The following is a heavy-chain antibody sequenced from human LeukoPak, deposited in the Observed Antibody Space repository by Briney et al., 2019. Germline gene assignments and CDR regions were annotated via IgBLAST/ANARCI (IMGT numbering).Heavy chain of an antibody. Sequence: PGGSLRLSCSGSGFTFSSYGMHWVRQAPGKGLEWVAIIWSDGSTKYYVGSVKGRFTISRDSSKSTLYLQMNSLRAEDTAVYYCARDAATSVGMPHYWGQGTVVTVSS. D-gene: IGHD2-2*01. CDR1: GFTFSSYG. CDR3: ARDAATSVGMPHY. J-gene: IGHJ4*02. V-gene: IGHV3-33*08. CDR2: IWSDGSTK.